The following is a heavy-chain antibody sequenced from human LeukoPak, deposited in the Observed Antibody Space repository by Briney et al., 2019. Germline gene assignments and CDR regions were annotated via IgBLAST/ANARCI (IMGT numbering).Heavy chain of an antibody. CDR3: AKESGKFDY. D-gene: IGHD1-1*01. J-gene: IGHJ4*02. V-gene: IGHV3-43*02. Sequence: GSLRLSCVASGLNFDDSAMHWVRQAPGKGLEWVSLISADGGSTFSADSVKGRFSISRDKSKNSLYLQMNSLRSEDTAMYYCAKESGKFDYWGQGTLV. CDR1: GLNFDDSA. CDR2: ISADGGST.